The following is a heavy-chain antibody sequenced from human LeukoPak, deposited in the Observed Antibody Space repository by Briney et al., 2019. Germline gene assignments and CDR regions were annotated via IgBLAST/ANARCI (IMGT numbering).Heavy chain of an antibody. V-gene: IGHV4-39*01. CDR2: IYYSGST. CDR3: ARRPQLWSPFDY. J-gene: IGHJ4*02. Sequence: SETLSLTCTVSGGSISSSSYWWGWIRQPPGKGLEWIGSIYYSGSTYYNPSLKSRVTISVDTSKNQFSLRLSSVTAADTAVYYCARRPQLWSPFDYWGQGTLVTVSS. D-gene: IGHD5-18*01. CDR1: GGSISSSSYW.